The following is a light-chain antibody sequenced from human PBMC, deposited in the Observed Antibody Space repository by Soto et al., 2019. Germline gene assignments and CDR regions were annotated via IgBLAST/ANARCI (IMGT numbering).Light chain of an antibody. Sequence: EIVLTQSPGTLSLSPGEGATLSCRASQTISNTYLAWYQQKPDQAPRLLIYGASSRATGIPDRFSGSGSGTDFTLTISGLGPEDFAVYYCQSYGRTVFTFGPGTKVDIK. V-gene: IGKV3-20*01. CDR3: QSYGRTVFT. CDR1: QTISNTY. CDR2: GAS. J-gene: IGKJ3*01.